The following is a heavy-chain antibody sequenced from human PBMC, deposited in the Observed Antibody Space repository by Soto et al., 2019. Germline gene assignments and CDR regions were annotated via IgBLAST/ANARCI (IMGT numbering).Heavy chain of an antibody. Sequence: EVQVVESGGGLVKPGGSLRLSCAVSGFTFSTCTMNWVRQAPGKGLEWVASISSSDSTYYADSVEGRFTISRDNARNSLYLQMGSLRAEDTAVYYCSREVQPVVRREYDYWGQGTLVTVSS. J-gene: IGHJ4*02. CDR1: GFTFSTCT. D-gene: IGHD1-1*01. CDR3: SREVQPVVRREYDY. V-gene: IGHV3-21*01. CDR2: ISSSDST.